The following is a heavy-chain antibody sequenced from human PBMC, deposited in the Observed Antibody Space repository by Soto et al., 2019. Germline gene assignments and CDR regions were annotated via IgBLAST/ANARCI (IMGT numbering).Heavy chain of an antibody. CDR1: GLTFSSYA. D-gene: IGHD5-12*01. CDR3: AKERRGGYDLNWFDP. J-gene: IGHJ5*02. Sequence: PGGSLRLSCAASGLTFSSYAMSWVRQATGNGLEWVSAISGSGGSTYYADSVKGRFTISRDHSKYRVYLQMNSLRAEGTAVYYCAKERRGGYDLNWFDPWCQGTLVTVSS. V-gene: IGHV3-23*01. CDR2: ISGSGGST.